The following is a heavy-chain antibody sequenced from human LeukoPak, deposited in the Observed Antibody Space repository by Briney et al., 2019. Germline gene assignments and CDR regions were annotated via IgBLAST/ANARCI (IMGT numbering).Heavy chain of an antibody. V-gene: IGHV3-21*01. Sequence: GVSLRLSCAASGFTFSSYSMNWVRQAPGKGLEWVSSISSSSSYIYYADSVKGRFTISRDNAKNSLYLQMNSLRAEDTAVYYCARDGQQLVVDYWGQGTLVTVSS. CDR2: ISSSSSYI. D-gene: IGHD6-13*01. CDR1: GFTFSSYS. J-gene: IGHJ4*02. CDR3: ARDGQQLVVDY.